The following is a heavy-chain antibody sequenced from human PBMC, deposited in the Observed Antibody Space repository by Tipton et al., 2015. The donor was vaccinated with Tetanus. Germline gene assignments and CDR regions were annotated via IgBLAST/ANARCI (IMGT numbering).Heavy chain of an antibody. CDR1: GYYLTNYG. J-gene: IGHJ3*02. CDR2: ISGYNGNT. D-gene: IGHD1-14*01. CDR3: ARDADMWATRKAFDI. Sequence: QLVQSGAEVKKPGASVRVSCTLSGYYLTNYGISWVRQAPGEGLEWMAWISGYNGNTKFAQRFQGRVTMTTDTSTSTAYLELRSLRSDDTALYFCARDADMWATRKAFDIWGQGTMVTVSS. V-gene: IGHV1-18*01.